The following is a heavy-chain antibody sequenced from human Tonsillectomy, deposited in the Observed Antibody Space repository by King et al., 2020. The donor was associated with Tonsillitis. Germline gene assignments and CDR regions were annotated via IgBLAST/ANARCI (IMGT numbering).Heavy chain of an antibody. J-gene: IGHJ3*02. CDR3: AKDMYCDILTGYSAFDI. CDR1: GFTFSSYA. V-gene: IGHV3-23*03. D-gene: IGHD3-9*01. Sequence: QLVQSGGGLVQPGGSLRLSCAASGFTFSSYAMSWVRQAPGKGLEWVSVIYSGGSSTYYADSVKGRFTISSDNSKNTLYLQMNSLRAEDTAVYYCAKDMYCDILTGYSAFDIWGQGTMVTVSS. CDR2: IYSGGSST.